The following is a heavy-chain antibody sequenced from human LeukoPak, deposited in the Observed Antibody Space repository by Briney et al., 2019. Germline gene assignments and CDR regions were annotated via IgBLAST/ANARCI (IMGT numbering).Heavy chain of an antibody. Sequence: TGGSLRLSCAASGFTFSSYAMSWVRQAPGKGLEWVSAISGSGGSTYYADSVKGRFTISRDNSKNTLYLQMNSLRAEDTAVYYCARNLGYCSSTSCYILNWFDPWGQGTLVTVSS. CDR3: ARNLGYCSSTSCYILNWFDP. V-gene: IGHV3-23*01. CDR2: ISGSGGST. CDR1: GFTFSSYA. J-gene: IGHJ5*02. D-gene: IGHD2-2*02.